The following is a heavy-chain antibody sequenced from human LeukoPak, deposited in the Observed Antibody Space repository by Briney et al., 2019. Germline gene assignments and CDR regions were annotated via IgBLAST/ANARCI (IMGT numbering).Heavy chain of an antibody. CDR2: IWYDGSNK. CDR1: GFTFSSYG. CDR3: ARDGHYEMVASYYYGMDV. V-gene: IGHV3-33*01. D-gene: IGHD3-3*01. J-gene: IGHJ6*02. Sequence: GGSLRLSCAASGFTFSSYGMHWVRQAPGKGLEWVAVIWYDGSNKYYADSVKGRFTISRDNSKNTLYLQMNSLRAEDTAVYYCARDGHYEMVASYYYGMDVWGQGTTVTVSS.